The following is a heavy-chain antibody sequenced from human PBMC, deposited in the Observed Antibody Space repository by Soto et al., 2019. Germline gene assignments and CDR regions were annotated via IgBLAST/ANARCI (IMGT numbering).Heavy chain of an antibody. CDR3: AKDAVSLDGVWLAHD. J-gene: IGHJ4*02. D-gene: IGHD5-12*01. V-gene: IGHV3-23*01. CDR1: GFTFSSCA. Sequence: HPGGSLRLSCAASGFTFSSCAMIWIRQVPGKGLEWVSGLYGSGGGIHYADSVKGRFTISRDNSAYSVYLQMNDLRVEDSAVYYCAKDAVSLDGVWLAHDWGQGTVVTVSS. CDR2: LYGSGGGI.